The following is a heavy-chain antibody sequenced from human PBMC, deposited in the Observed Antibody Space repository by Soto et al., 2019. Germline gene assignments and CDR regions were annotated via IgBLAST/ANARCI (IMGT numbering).Heavy chain of an antibody. J-gene: IGHJ4*02. CDR3: AILTTSGYYPPFND. Sequence: QVQLVQSGAEVTKPGSSVKVSCKASGASFRSSAINWVRQAPGQGLEWLGGIIPIFAAPHYAHRFQDRVTITADESTSTAYMELSSMRSEDPAVYYCAILTTSGYYPPFNDWGQGTLVTVSS. CDR1: GASFRSSA. D-gene: IGHD3-22*01. V-gene: IGHV1-69*01. CDR2: IIPIFAAP.